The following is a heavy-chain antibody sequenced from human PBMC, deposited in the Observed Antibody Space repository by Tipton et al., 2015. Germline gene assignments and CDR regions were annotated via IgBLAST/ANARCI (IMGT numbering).Heavy chain of an antibody. J-gene: IGHJ6*02. CDR3: ARDLEHGMDV. Sequence: SLRLSCAAFGFTFSSYAMHWVRQAPGKGLEWVAIISYDGSNKNYADSVKGRFTISRDISKHTLYLQMNSLRVEDTAVYYCARDLEHGMDVWGQGTTVTVS. V-gene: IGHV3-30*01. CDR1: GFTFSSYA. CDR2: ISYDGSNK.